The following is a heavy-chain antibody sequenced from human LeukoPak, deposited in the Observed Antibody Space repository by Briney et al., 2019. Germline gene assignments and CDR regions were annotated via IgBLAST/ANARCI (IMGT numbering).Heavy chain of an antibody. CDR2: IYYSGST. V-gene: IGHV4-59*01. Sequence: SETLSLTCTVSGGSISSYYWSWIRQPPGKGLEWIGYIYYSGSTNHNPSLKSRFTISVDTSKNQFSLKLSSVTAADTAVYYCARGDFCSGGSCLLYWGQGTLVTVSS. J-gene: IGHJ4*02. CDR3: ARGDFCSGGSCLLY. D-gene: IGHD2-15*01. CDR1: GGSISSYY.